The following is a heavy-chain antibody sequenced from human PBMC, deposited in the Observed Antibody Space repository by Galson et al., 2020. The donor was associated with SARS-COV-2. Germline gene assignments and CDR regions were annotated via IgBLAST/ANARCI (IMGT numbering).Heavy chain of an antibody. CDR3: ARGGWWREGSGWYDSDRPGFDI. CDR2: ISSSSSYI. Sequence: KIGESLKISCAASGFTFSSYSMNWVRQAPGKGLEWVSSISSSSSYIYYADSVKGRFTISRDNAKNSLYLQMNSLRAEDTAVYYCARGGWWREGSGWYDSDRPGFDIWGQGTMVTVSS. D-gene: IGHD6-19*01. CDR1: GFTFSSYS. J-gene: IGHJ3*02. V-gene: IGHV3-21*01.